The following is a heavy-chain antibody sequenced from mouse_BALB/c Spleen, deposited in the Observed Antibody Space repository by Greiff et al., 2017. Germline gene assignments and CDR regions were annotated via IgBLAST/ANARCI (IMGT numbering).Heavy chain of an antibody. J-gene: IGHJ4*01. Sequence: EVNVVESGGGLVQPGGSRKLSCAASGFTFSSFGMHWVRQAPEKGLEWVAYISSGSSTIYYADTVKGRFTISRDNPKNTLFLQMTSLRSEDTAMYYCALGRYAMDYWGQGTSVTVSS. D-gene: IGHD4-1*01. CDR1: GFTFSSFG. V-gene: IGHV5-17*02. CDR3: ALGRYAMDY. CDR2: ISSGSSTI.